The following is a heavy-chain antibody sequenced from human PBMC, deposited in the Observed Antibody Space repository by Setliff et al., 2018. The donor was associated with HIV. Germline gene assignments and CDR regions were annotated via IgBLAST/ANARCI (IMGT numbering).Heavy chain of an antibody. J-gene: IGHJ4*02. CDR1: GLTLSTYS. D-gene: IGHD1-1*01. Sequence: GGSLRLSCAASGLTLSTYSMSWVRQAPGKGLEWVSAIDPTGTYTYYADAVIGRFTISRDNFRNTRSLQMNSLTAEDSAIYYCAKVDDGQCNTFNCRDFDYWGRGTLVTVSS. V-gene: IGHV3-23*05. CDR3: AKVDDGQCNTFNCRDFDY. CDR2: IDPTGTYT.